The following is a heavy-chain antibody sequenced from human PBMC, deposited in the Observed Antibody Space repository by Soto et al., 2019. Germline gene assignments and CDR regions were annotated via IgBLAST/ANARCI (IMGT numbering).Heavy chain of an antibody. D-gene: IGHD6-19*01. CDR2: LHGNGGGT. Sequence: EVQLLESWGVWVQPGGSLRLSCAASGFNCRNDDMICFRQAPGQGLEWVSSLHGNGGGTYYADSVKGRFTDSRDDSKETLYIQLSSLRVDDAAVYYCAKEAGALNVVWDWFAPWGQGALVTVSS. CDR3: AKEAGALNVVWDWFAP. V-gene: IGHV3-23*01. CDR1: GFNCRNDD. J-gene: IGHJ5*02.